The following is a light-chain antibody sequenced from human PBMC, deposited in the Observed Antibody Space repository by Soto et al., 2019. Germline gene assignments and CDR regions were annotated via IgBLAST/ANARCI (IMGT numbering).Light chain of an antibody. CDR2: GAS. V-gene: IGKV3-20*01. J-gene: IGKJ2*01. CDR1: QSVSSSY. Sequence: EIVLTQSPGTLSLSPGERATLSCRASQSVSSSYLAWYQQKPGQAPRLLIYGASSRATGIPDRFSGSGSGTDLPPTISRLEPEDFAVYYCQQYGSSPPYTFGQGTKLEIK. CDR3: QQYGSSPPYT.